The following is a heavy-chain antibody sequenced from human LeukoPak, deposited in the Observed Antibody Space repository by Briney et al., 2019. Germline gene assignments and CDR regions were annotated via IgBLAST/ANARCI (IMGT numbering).Heavy chain of an antibody. CDR3: ARDFNYDSSGYYYGAGVDFDY. J-gene: IGHJ4*02. V-gene: IGHV3-20*04. CDR2: IKWDGGRT. CDR1: GFTFDDHG. D-gene: IGHD3-22*01. Sequence: GGSLRLSCAASGFTFDDHGMSWVRQAPGKGLEWVSGIKWDGGRTGYADSVKGRFTISRDNAKNSVYLQMNSLRAEDTAVYYCARDFNYDSSGYYYGAGVDFDYWGQGTLVTVSS.